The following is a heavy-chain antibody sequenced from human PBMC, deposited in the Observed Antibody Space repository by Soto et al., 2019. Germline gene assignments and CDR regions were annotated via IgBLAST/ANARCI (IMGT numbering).Heavy chain of an antibody. CDR3: TTGMSGPKNF. Sequence: GSKRLPYAALGCKIADAWVNCVRQTPGKGLEWVGRIKSKTDGGTADYAPPVKGRFTISRDESKNTLYLQMNSLKTDDTAVYYCTTGMSGPKNFWGQGTLVTVSS. J-gene: IGHJ4*02. V-gene: IGHV3-15*07. CDR1: GCKIADAW. D-gene: IGHD6-25*01. CDR2: IKSKTDGGTA.